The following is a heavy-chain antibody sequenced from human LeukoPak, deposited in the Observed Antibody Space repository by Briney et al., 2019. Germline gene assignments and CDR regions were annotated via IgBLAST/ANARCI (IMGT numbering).Heavy chain of an antibody. V-gene: IGHV3-30-3*01. CDR3: AREAPIVVVPAAIDY. Sequence: GGSLRLSCAASGFRFSSYAVHWVRQAPGKGLEWVAVISYDGSNKYYADSVKGRFTISRDNSKNTLYLQMNSLRAEDTAVYYCAREAPIVVVPAAIDYWGQGTLVTVSS. D-gene: IGHD2-2*01. CDR2: ISYDGSNK. J-gene: IGHJ4*02. CDR1: GFRFSSYA.